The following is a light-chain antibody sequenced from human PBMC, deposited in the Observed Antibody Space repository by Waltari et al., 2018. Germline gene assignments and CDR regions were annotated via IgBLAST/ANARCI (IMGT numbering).Light chain of an antibody. J-gene: IGKJ5*01. V-gene: IGKV3-15*01. CDR2: GAS. Sequence: EIVMTQSPATLPLSPGDRATLSCRSSQSVSTSLAWYQQKPGQAPRLLISGASTTATGIPARFSGSGSGTEFTLTISSLQSEDFAVYYCQQYNNWPPITFGQGTRLEIK. CDR3: QQYNNWPPIT. CDR1: QSVSTS.